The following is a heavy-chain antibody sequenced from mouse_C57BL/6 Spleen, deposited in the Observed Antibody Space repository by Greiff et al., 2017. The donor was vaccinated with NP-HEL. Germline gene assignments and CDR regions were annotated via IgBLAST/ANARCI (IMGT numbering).Heavy chain of an antibody. V-gene: IGHV1-82*01. CDR3: ARDYYDYDGYYFDY. CDR1: GYAFSSSW. J-gene: IGHJ2*01. CDR2: ISPGAGDT. D-gene: IGHD2-4*01. Sequence: QVQLQQSGPELVKPGASVQISCTASGYAFSSSWMNWVKQRPGKGLEWIGRISPGAGDTNYNGQFHATATLTADKSSSTAYMQLSILTSEDSAVYFCARDYYDYDGYYFDYWGQGTTLTVSS.